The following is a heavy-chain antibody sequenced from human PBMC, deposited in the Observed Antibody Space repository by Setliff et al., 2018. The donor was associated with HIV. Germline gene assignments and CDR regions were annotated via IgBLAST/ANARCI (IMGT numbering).Heavy chain of an antibody. J-gene: IGHJ4*02. CDR1: GGSFSGYY. D-gene: IGHD3-22*01. CDR2: IIHSGST. V-gene: IGHV4-34*12. Sequence: PSETLSLTCAVCGGSFSGYYWSWIRQPPGKGLEWIGEIIHSGSTNYNPSLKSRVTISVDRSQNHFSLKLSSVTAADTAVYYCAGEVDYYGSSRYLLLYYFDSWGQGTLVTVSS. CDR3: AGEVDYYGSSRYLLLYYFDS.